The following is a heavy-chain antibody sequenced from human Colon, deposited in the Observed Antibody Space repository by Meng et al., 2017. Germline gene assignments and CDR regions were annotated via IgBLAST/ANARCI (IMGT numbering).Heavy chain of an antibody. CDR1: GASIRGPYW. CDR3: ARVGFGDMFEFYFDY. D-gene: IGHD3-16*01. J-gene: IGHJ4*02. Sequence: LQQPGPGLLQPSGTPSLTCLFSGASIRGPYWWSRGRQPRWKGLEVVGEIYQSGSTSYSPSLKSRVTISVDKSKSEISLKLTSVTAADTAVYYCARVGFGDMFEFYFDYWGQGALVTVSS. CDR2: IYQSGST. V-gene: IGHV4-4*02.